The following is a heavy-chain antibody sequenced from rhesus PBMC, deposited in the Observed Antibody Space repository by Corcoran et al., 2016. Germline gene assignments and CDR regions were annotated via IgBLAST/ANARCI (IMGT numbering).Heavy chain of an antibody. Sequence: EVQLVESGGGLAKPGGSLRLSCAAPGYTFSSYWTNWVRQTPGKGLVWISAINSGGGSTTYADSVKSRFTITRDNSKNTLSLQMNSLGAEDTAVYYCGKDRDDAFDFWGQGLRVTVSS. CDR3: GKDRDDAFDF. J-gene: IGHJ3*01. CDR1: GYTFSSYW. CDR2: INSGGGST. V-gene: IGHV3S42*01.